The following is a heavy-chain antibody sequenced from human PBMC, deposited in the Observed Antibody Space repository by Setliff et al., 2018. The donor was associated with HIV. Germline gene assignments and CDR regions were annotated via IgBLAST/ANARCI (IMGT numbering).Heavy chain of an antibody. V-gene: IGHV4-31*03. J-gene: IGHJ4*02. Sequence: SETLSLTCTVSGGSISSGAYYWSWIRQHPGKGLEWIGYIYYSGSTYYNPSLKSRVTLSADTSKNQLSLSLTSVTAADTAVYYCARVRLTMIMMVDYFDQWGQGTLVTVSS. CDR3: ARVRLTMIMMVDYFDQ. CDR2: IYYSGST. D-gene: IGHD3-22*01. CDR1: GGSISSGAYY.